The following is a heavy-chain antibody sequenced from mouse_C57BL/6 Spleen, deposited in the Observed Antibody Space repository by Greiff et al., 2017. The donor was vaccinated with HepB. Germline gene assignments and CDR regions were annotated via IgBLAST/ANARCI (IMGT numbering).Heavy chain of an antibody. CDR1: GYAFSSYW. V-gene: IGHV1-80*01. CDR2: IYPGDGDT. CDR3: ARSVYYGSGCYFGG. Sequence: VKLQEPGAELVKPGASVKISCKASGYAFSSYWMNWVKQRPGKGLEWIGQIYPGDGDTNYNGKFKGKATLTADKSSSTAYMQLSSLASEDSAVYSCARSVYYGSGCYFGGWGTGTTVTVSS. J-gene: IGHJ1*03. D-gene: IGHD2-2*01.